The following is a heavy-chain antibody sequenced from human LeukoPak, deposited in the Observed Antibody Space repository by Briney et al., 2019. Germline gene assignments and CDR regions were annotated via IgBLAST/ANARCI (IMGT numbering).Heavy chain of an antibody. CDR2: IYYNGRTT. D-gene: IGHD1-26*01. J-gene: IGHJ4*02. Sequence: SETLSLTCTVSGGSMSSYYWSWIRQSPGKGLEWIGYIYYNGRTTNYNPSLKSRLTISADTSKNQVSLKLNSVTAADTAVYYCARGWSLWGQGTLVTVSS. CDR3: ARGWSL. CDR1: GGSMSSYY. V-gene: IGHV4-59*01.